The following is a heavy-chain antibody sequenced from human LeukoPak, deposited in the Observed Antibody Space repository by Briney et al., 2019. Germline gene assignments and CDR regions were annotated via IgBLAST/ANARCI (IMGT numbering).Heavy chain of an antibody. CDR3: ARQLGYCSSTSCYADKVDY. CDR2: IYYSGST. CDR1: GGSSSSYY. Sequence: SETLSLTCTVSGGSSSSYYWGWIRQPPGKGLEWIGSIYYSGSTYYNPSLKSRVTISVDTSKNQFSLKLSSVTAADTAVYYCARQLGYCSSTSCYADKVDYWGQGTLVTVSS. D-gene: IGHD2-2*01. J-gene: IGHJ4*02. V-gene: IGHV4-39*01.